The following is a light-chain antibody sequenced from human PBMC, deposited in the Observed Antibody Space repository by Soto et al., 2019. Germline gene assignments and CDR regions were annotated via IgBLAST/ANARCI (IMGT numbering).Light chain of an antibody. CDR3: QERRNWPRWT. V-gene: IGKV3-11*01. Sequence: EIVLTQSPATLSLSPGERATLSCRASQSVGTFVAWFQQRPGQAPRVLIYDASSRATGIPVRFSGSGSGTDFTLTISSLEPEDFAVYYCQERRNWPRWTFGQGTKVE. CDR1: QSVGTF. CDR2: DAS. J-gene: IGKJ1*01.